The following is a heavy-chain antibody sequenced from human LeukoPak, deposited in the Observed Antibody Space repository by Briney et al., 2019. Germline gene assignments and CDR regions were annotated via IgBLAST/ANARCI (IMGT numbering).Heavy chain of an antibody. V-gene: IGHV4-31*03. CDR2: IYYSGST. Sequence: SETLSLTCTVSGGSISSGGYHWSWIRQHPGKGLEWIGYIYYSGSTYYNPSLKSRVTISVDTSKNQFSLKLSSVTAADTAVYYCARDTLRYFDLWGRGTLVTVSS. CDR3: ARDTLRYFDL. J-gene: IGHJ2*01. CDR1: GGSISSGGYH.